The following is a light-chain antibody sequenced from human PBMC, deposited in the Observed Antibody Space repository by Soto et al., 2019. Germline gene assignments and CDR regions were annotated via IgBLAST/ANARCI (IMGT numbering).Light chain of an antibody. CDR1: QGIGTY. CDR3: QQVDSYPRT. CDR2: ASS. V-gene: IGKV1-9*01. J-gene: IGKJ1*01. Sequence: IQLTQSPSSLSASVGDRVTVTCRASQGIGTYLVWYQQKSVKAPTLLIYASSTLQTGVPSRFRGSGSGTDFPLTISSLHPEDVATYYGQQVDSYPRTFGQGTKVDI.